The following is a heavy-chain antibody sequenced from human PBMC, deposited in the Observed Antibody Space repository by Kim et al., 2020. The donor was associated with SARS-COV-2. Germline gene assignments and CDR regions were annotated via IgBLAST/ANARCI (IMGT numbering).Heavy chain of an antibody. Sequence: ASVKVSCKTSGYTFNDYYIHWVRQAPGQGLEWMGWISPGRGATRLTQHFQGRLTLTRVTSINTAYMELGGLRFDDTATYFCVHRYNVDDLALWGRGTLVT. CDR3: VHRYNVDDLAL. CDR1: GYTFNDYY. V-gene: IGHV1-2*02. J-gene: IGHJ2*01. CDR2: ISPGRGAT. D-gene: IGHD1-20*01.